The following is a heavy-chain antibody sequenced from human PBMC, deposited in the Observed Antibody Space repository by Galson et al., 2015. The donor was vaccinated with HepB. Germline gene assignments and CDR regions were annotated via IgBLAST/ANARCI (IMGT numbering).Heavy chain of an antibody. Sequence: SLRLSCAVSGFSFSDHYIDWVRQAPGKGLEWVAVIWYDGSNKQYADSVKGRFTISRDNSKNTLYLQMNSLRAEDTAVYYCARIIAAGDWGQGTLVTVSS. CDR2: IWYDGSNK. J-gene: IGHJ4*02. V-gene: IGHV3-33*08. CDR3: ARIIAAGD. D-gene: IGHD6-13*01. CDR1: GFSFSDHY.